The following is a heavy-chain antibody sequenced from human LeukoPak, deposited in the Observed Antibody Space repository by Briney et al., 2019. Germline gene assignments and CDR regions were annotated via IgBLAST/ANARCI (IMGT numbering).Heavy chain of an antibody. J-gene: IGHJ5*02. CDR3: ARELGGSYVNWFDP. D-gene: IGHD1-26*01. Sequence: GGSLRLSCAASGFTFSSYWMSWVRQAPGKGLEWVANIKQDGSEKYYVDSVKGRFTISRDNAKNSLYPQMNSLRAEDTAVYYCARELGGSYVNWFDPWGQGTLVTVSS. V-gene: IGHV3-7*01. CDR1: GFTFSSYW. CDR2: IKQDGSEK.